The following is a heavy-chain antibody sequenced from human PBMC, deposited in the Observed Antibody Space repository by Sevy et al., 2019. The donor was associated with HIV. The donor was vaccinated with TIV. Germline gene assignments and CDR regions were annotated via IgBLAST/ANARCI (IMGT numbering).Heavy chain of an antibody. CDR1: GFTFSSYG. CDR3: AKDGGKRWLQLGAFDI. V-gene: IGHV3-30*18. Sequence: GGSLRLSCAASGFTFSSYGMHWDRQAPGKGMEWVAVISYDGSNKYYAHSVKGRFTISRDNSKNTLYLQMNSLRAEDTAVYYCAKDGGKRWLQLGAFDIWGQGTMVTVSS. J-gene: IGHJ3*02. CDR2: ISYDGSNK. D-gene: IGHD5-12*01.